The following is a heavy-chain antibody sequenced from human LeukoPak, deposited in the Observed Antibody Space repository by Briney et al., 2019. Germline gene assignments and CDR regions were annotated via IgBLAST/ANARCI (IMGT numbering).Heavy chain of an antibody. CDR2: IYYSGST. Sequence: SETLSLTCTVSGGSISSSSYYWGWIRQPPGKGLEWIGSIYYSGSTYYNPSLKSRVTISVDTSKNQFSLKLSSVTAADTAVYYCARVRGITMIVVGAFDIWGQGTMVTVSS. D-gene: IGHD3-22*01. CDR3: ARVRGITMIVVGAFDI. J-gene: IGHJ3*02. V-gene: IGHV4-39*01. CDR1: GGSISSSSYY.